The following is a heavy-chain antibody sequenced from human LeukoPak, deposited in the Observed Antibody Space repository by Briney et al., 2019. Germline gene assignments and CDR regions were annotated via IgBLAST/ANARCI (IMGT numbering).Heavy chain of an antibody. CDR2: IYSSGMT. CDR3: ARSCSGGSCYTDY. J-gene: IGHJ4*02. V-gene: IGHV3-66*03. CDR1: GFTVSSNY. Sequence: GGSLRLSCAASGFTVSSNYMSWVRQAPGKGLEWVSVIYSSGMTYYADSVKGRFTISRDNSKNTLYLQMNSLRAEDTAVYYCARSCSGGSCYTDYWGQGTLVTVSS. D-gene: IGHD2-15*01.